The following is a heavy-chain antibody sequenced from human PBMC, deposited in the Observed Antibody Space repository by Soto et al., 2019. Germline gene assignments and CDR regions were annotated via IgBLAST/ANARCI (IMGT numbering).Heavy chain of an antibody. V-gene: IGHV4-59*01. CDR2: IYYSGST. CDR3: AASGDYIWGSYRQPGHFDY. CDR1: GGSISSYY. J-gene: IGHJ4*02. Sequence: SETLSLTCTVSGGSISSYYWSWIRQPPGKGLEWIGYIYYSGSTNYNPSLKSRVTISVDTSKNQFSLKLSSVTAADTAVYYCAASGDYIWGSYRQPGHFDYWGKGTLVTVSS. D-gene: IGHD3-16*02.